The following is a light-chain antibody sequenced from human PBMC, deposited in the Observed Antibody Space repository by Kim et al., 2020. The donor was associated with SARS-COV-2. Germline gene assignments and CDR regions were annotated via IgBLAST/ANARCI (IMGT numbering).Light chain of an antibody. J-gene: IGKJ1*01. CDR1: QGISNH. CDR3: QKYNSAPWT. Sequence: DIQMTQSPSSLSASVGDRVTITCRASQGISNHLAWYQQKPGKVPKLLIYAASTLQSGVPSRFSGSGSGTDFTLTITSLQPEDVATYYCQKYNSAPWTFGPGTKVEIK. CDR2: AAS. V-gene: IGKV1-27*01.